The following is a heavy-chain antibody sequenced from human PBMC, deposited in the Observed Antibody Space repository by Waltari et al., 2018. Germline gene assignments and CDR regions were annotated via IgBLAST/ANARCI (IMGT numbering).Heavy chain of an antibody. CDR1: GGSFSGYY. D-gene: IGHD3-22*01. V-gene: IGHV4-34*01. CDR2: INHSGST. J-gene: IGHJ4*02. Sequence: QVQLQQWGAGLLKPSETLSLTCAVYGGSFSGYYWSWIRQPPGKGLEWIGEINHSGSTNYNPSLKSRVTISVDTSKNQFSLKLSSVTAADTAVYYCARGWGGYYYDSSGYYDFDYWGQGTLVTVSS. CDR3: ARGWGGYYYDSSGYYDFDY.